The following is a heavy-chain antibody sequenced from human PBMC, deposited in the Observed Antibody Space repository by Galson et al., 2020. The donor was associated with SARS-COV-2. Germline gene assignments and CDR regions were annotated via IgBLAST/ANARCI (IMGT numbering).Heavy chain of an antibody. D-gene: IGHD6-19*01. CDR1: GFTLNDFW. V-gene: IGHV3-7*01. CDR3: SREGWQGGY. J-gene: IGHJ4*02. CDR2: IKGDGSET. Sequence: GGSLRLSCAVSGFTLNDFWMSWFRQAPGKGLEWVANIKGDGSETNYADFVKGRFSISRDNAANSLYLQMNSLGVEDSAVYYCSREGWQGGYWGQGTRVTVSS.